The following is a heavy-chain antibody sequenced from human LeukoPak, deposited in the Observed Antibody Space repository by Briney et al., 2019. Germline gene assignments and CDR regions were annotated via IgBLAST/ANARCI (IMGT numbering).Heavy chain of an antibody. V-gene: IGHV3-11*05. J-gene: IGHJ4*02. CDR2: FSSSSSYT. D-gene: IGHD3-10*01. CDR3: ARGPGGYPFDY. Sequence: GGSLRLSCAASGFTFSDYFMSWIRQAPGKGLEWVSYFSSSSSYTTYADSVKGRFTISRDNAKNSLYLQMNSLRVEDTAVYYRARGPGGYPFDYWGQGTLVTVSS. CDR1: GFTFSDYF.